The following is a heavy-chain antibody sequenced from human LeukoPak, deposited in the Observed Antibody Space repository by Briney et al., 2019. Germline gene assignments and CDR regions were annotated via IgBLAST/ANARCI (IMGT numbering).Heavy chain of an antibody. V-gene: IGHV1-8*01. CDR2: MNPNSGNT. D-gene: IGHD3-9*01. Sequence: ASVKVSCKASGYTFTSYDINWVRQATGQGLEWMGWMNPNSGNTGYAQKFQGRVTMTRNTSISTAYMELSSLRSEDTAVYYCARGGSLRYFDWLLDTSFDYWGQGTLVTVSS. CDR3: ARGGSLRYFDWLLDTSFDY. CDR1: GYTFTSYD. J-gene: IGHJ4*02.